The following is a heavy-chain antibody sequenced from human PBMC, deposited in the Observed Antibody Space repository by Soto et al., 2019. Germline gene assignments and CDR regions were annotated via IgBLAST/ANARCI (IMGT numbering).Heavy chain of an antibody. Sequence: EVQLLESGGGLVQPGGSLRLSCAASGFSFSTNAMSWVRQAPGKGLEWVSGISASGGNTNYADSVKGRFTISRDKSKNTLYLQMNSLRAGDTAVYYCAKDFYSTSYSTSSFSAFDFWGQGKVVTVSS. CDR1: GFSFSTNA. CDR3: AKDFYSTSYSTSSFSAFDF. D-gene: IGHD6-6*01. CDR2: ISASGGNT. J-gene: IGHJ3*01. V-gene: IGHV3-23*01.